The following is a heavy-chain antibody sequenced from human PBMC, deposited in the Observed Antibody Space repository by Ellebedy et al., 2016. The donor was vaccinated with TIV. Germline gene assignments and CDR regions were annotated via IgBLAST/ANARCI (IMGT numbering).Heavy chain of an antibody. V-gene: IGHV5-51*01. J-gene: IGHJ4*02. Sequence: GESLKISCKGSGYRFGSYWIAWVRQMPGKGLEWMATIYPGDSDSRHSPVLEGRVTISADKSINTAHLQWSSLEASDTAIYYCARVAGPGRRDFDYWGQGTLVTVSS. CDR1: GYRFGSYW. CDR3: ARVAGPGRRDFDY. D-gene: IGHD6-13*01. CDR2: IYPGDSDS.